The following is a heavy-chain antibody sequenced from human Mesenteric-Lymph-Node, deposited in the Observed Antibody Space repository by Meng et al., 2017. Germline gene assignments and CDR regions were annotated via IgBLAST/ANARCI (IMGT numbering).Heavy chain of an antibody. CDR2: IYHGVNI. Sequence: QVQLQESGSGLGRPSQTLSLTCAVSGDSITSGDYSWTWIRQPPGKGLEWIGYIYHGVNIYYTPSLRSRVTISVDKSRNQFSLKLTSVSAADTAVYYCVRDTRRGGGWFDPWGQGTLVTVSS. CDR1: GDSITSGDYS. D-gene: IGHD3-10*01. J-gene: IGHJ5*02. V-gene: IGHV4-30-2*01. CDR3: VRDTRRGGGWFDP.